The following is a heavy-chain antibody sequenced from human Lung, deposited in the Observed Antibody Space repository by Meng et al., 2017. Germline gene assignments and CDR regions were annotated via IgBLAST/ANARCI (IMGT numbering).Heavy chain of an antibody. D-gene: IGHD2-15*01. J-gene: IGHJ4*02. CDR3: ARSGYCSGSSCYDSFDS. CDR2: ISHSGST. V-gene: IGHV4-30-2*01. Sequence: LYLQESDSGLLMPSQTLSPTRDASGRHISSGGYTWSWIRQPPGKGLEWIGYISHSGSTYYNPSLKNRVTISVDRSKNQFSLRLTSVTAADTAVYSCARSGYCSGSSCYDSFDSWGQGTLVTVSS. CDR1: GRHISSGGYT.